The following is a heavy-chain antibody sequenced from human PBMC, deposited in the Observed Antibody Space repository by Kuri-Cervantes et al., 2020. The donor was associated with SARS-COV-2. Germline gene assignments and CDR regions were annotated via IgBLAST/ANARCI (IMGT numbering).Heavy chain of an antibody. CDR1: GGSISSYY. Sequence: SETLSLTCTVSGGSISSYYWSWIRQPPGKGLEWIGYIYYSGSTNYNPSLKSRVTISVDTSKNQFSLKLSSVTAADTAVYYCARGRIVGATPWDYWGQGTLVTVSS. J-gene: IGHJ4*02. CDR2: IYYSGST. V-gene: IGHV4-59*01. D-gene: IGHD1-26*01. CDR3: ARGRIVGATPWDY.